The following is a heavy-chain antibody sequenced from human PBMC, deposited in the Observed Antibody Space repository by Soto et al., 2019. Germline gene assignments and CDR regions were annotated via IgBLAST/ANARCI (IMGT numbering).Heavy chain of an antibody. D-gene: IGHD4-17*01. CDR2: IYYSGST. V-gene: IGHV4-31*03. CDR1: GGSISSGGYY. Sequence: QVQLQESGPGLVKPSQTLSLTCTVSGGSISSGGYYWSWIRQHPGKGLEWIGYIYYSGSTYYNQSLKSRVTISEETSKNQFSLKLSSVTAADTAVYYGAMVTTRYRMAFDIWGQGTMVTVSS. J-gene: IGHJ3*02. CDR3: AMVTTRYRMAFDI.